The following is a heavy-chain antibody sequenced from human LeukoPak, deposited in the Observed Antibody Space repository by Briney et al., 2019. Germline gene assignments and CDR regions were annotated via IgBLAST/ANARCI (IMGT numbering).Heavy chain of an antibody. Sequence: GGSLRLSCAASGFTFSSYGMHWVRQAPGKGLEWVAVIWYDGSNKYYADSVKGRFTISRDNSKNTLYLQMNSLRAEDTAVYYCARGRSGGYLGSIDYWGQGTLVTVSS. J-gene: IGHJ4*02. CDR2: IWYDGSNK. D-gene: IGHD1-26*01. CDR1: GFTFSSYG. V-gene: IGHV3-33*01. CDR3: ARGRSGGYLGSIDY.